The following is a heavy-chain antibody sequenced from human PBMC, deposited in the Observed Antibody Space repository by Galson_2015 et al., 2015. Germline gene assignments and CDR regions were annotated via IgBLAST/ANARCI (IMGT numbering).Heavy chain of an antibody. CDR2: ISSSGSTI. D-gene: IGHD3-10*01. Sequence: SLRLSCAASGFTFSSYEMNWVRQAPGKGLEWVSYISSSGSTIYYADSVKGRFTISRDNAKNSLYLQMNSLRAEDTAVYYCARGMDYYGSGSWIDYWGQGTLVTVSS. J-gene: IGHJ4*02. V-gene: IGHV3-48*03. CDR1: GFTFSSYE. CDR3: ARGMDYYGSGSWIDY.